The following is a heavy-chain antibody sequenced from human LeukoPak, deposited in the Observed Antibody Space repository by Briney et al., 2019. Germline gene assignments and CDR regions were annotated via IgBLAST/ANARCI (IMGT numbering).Heavy chain of an antibody. CDR2: IYYSGST. D-gene: IGHD3-10*01. J-gene: IGHJ6*02. CDR3: ASRIRAQKWFGELFAERYYYGMDV. V-gene: IGHV4-39*01. CDR1: GGSISSSSYY. Sequence: PSETLSLTCAVSGGSISSSSYYWGWIRQPPGKGLEWIGSIYYSGSTYYNPSLKSRVTISVDTSKNQFSLKLSSVTAADTAVYYCASRIRAQKWFGELFAERYYYGMDVWGQGTTVTVSS.